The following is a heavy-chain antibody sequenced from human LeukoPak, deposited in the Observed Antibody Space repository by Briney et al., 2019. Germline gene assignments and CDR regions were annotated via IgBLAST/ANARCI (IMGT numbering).Heavy chain of an antibody. V-gene: IGHV3-30*04. CDR2: ISYDGSKK. Sequence: GGSLRLSCAASGFSLSSYAIHWVRQAPGKGLEWVAIISYDGSKKYYADSVKGRFTISRDNSKNTLYLQMSSLRAEDTAVYYCAKGTQYYYDSSGYYYVPFDIWGQGTMVTVSS. CDR1: GFSLSSYA. J-gene: IGHJ3*02. D-gene: IGHD3-22*01. CDR3: AKGTQYYYDSSGYYYVPFDI.